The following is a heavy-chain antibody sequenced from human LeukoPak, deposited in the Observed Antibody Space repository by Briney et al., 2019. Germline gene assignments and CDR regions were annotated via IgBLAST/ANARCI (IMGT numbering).Heavy chain of an antibody. V-gene: IGHV1-18*01. CDR2: ISAYNGNT. CDR3: AREYYDFWSGYRYDY. Sequence: GASVKVSYKASGYTFTSYGISWVRQAPGQGLEWMGWISAYNGNTNYAQKLQGRVTMTTDTSTSTAYMELRSLRSDDTAVYYCAREYYDFWSGYRYDYWGQGTLVTVSS. D-gene: IGHD3-3*01. CDR1: GYTFTSYG. J-gene: IGHJ4*02.